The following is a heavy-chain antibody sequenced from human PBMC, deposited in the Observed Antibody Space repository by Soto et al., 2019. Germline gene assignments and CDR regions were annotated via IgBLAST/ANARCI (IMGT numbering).Heavy chain of an antibody. Sequence: EVQLLESGGGLVQPGGSLRLSCAASGFTFSSYAMSWVRQAPGKGLEWVSAIIGSGGNTYHADSVKGRLTISRDNSKNTLYLQMNSLRAEDTAVYYCAKYDSQDYFYHYMDVWGKGTTVTVSS. CDR2: IIGSGGNT. V-gene: IGHV3-23*01. J-gene: IGHJ6*03. CDR1: GFTFSSYA. D-gene: IGHD1-1*01. CDR3: AKYDSQDYFYHYMDV.